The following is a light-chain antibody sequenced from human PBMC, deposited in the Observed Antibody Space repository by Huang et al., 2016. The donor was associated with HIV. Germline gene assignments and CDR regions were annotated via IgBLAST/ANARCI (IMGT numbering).Light chain of an antibody. V-gene: IGKV3-15*01. CDR3: QQYNDWPLT. Sequence: EIVMTQSPATLSVSPGERATLSCRASQSVSNYLDWYQQKPGQAPRLLIYDASTGATGIPARFSGSGSGTEFTLTISSLQSEDSAVYYCQQYNDWPLTFGGGTKVEIK. CDR2: DAS. CDR1: QSVSNY. J-gene: IGKJ4*01.